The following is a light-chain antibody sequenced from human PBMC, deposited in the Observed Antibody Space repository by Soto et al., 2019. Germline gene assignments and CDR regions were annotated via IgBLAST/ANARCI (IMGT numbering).Light chain of an antibody. CDR1: QSVGGD. V-gene: IGKV3-15*01. Sequence: EVVMTQSPVTLSVSPGERATLSCRASQSVGGDLAWYQQTPGQTPRLLIYGAVTRATGVAARFSGAGSGTEFTLTVDSLQSEDAAIYYCQQYNAWPRTFGQGTKLEI. CDR2: GAV. J-gene: IGKJ2*01. CDR3: QQYNAWPRT.